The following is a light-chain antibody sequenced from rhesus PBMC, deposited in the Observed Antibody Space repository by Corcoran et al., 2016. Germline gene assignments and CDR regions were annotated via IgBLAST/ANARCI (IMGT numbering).Light chain of an antibody. CDR2: TAS. V-gene: IGKV1-21*01. Sequence: DIQMTQSPSSLSASVGDRVTITCRASQGISSWLARYQQKPGKAPKLLIYTASSSQSGVPSRFSGSGPGTDFTLTISSLQPEDFATYYCQQYNSAPFTFGPGTKLDIK. CDR1: QGISSW. J-gene: IGKJ3*01. CDR3: QQYNSAPFT.